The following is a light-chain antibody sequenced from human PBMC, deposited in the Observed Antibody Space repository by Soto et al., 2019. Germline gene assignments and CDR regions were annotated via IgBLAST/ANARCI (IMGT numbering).Light chain of an antibody. Sequence: EIVLTQSPGTVSLSARERATLSCRASKRVTSSNLAWYQQKPGQAPRLLIHGASTRATGIPDRFTGGGSGTDFTLTVTRLEPEDSAVYYCQQYESSPLTFGGGTNVDIK. CDR1: KRVTSSN. V-gene: IGKV3-20*01. CDR3: QQYESSPLT. CDR2: GAS. J-gene: IGKJ4*01.